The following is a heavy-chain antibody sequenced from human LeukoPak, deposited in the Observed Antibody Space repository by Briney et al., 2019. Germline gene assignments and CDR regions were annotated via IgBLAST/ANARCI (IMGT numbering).Heavy chain of an antibody. V-gene: IGHV4-34*01. CDR1: GGSFSGYY. J-gene: IGHJ4*02. D-gene: IGHD2-21*01. CDR2: INHSGST. Sequence: SETPSLTCAVYGGSFSGYYWSWIRQPPGKGLEWIGEINHSGSTNYNPSLKSRVTISVDTSKNQFSLKLSSVTAADTAVYYCARQGLLFDYWGQGTLVTVSS. CDR3: ARQGLLFDY.